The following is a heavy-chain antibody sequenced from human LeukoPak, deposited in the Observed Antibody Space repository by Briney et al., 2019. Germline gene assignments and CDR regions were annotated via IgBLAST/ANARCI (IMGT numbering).Heavy chain of an antibody. D-gene: IGHD3-10*01. J-gene: IGHJ6*03. V-gene: IGHV3-66*01. CDR1: GFTVSSNY. CDR3: ARSPLRGSGSYYPNYYYYMDV. CDR2: IYSGGST. Sequence: GGSLRLSCAASGFTVSSNYMSWVRQAPGKGLEWVSVIYSGGSTYYADSVKGRFTISRDNSKNTLYLQMNSLRAEDTAVYYCARSPLRGSGSYYPNYYYYMDVWGKGTTVTISS.